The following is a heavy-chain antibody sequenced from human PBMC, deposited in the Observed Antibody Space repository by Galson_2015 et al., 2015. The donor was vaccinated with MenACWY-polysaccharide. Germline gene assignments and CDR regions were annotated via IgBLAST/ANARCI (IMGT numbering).Heavy chain of an antibody. J-gene: IGHJ6*02. Sequence: SLRLSCAASGFTFSSYCMTWVRQAPGKGLEWVSNIKKDGSRKYYVDSVKGRFTISRDNAKNSLYLQLNSLEAEDTAIYYCARGHYGLDVWGQGTTVTVSS. CDR1: GFTFSSYC. CDR2: IKKDGSRK. V-gene: IGHV3-7*03. CDR3: ARGHYGLDV.